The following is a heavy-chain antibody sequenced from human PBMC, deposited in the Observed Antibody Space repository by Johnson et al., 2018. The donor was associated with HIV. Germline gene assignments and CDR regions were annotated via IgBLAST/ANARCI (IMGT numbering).Heavy chain of an antibody. V-gene: IGHV3-66*01. CDR2: IYSGGST. D-gene: IGHD4/OR15-4a*01. CDR3: TRKCDYAQGFDI. J-gene: IGHJ3*02. CDR1: GFNVSDNY. Sequence: VQLVESGGGLVQPGGSLRLSCAGSGFNVSDNYMSWVRQAPGKGLEWVSVIYSGGSTFNAHSVKGRFTISRDNSKATLYLQMGRLRSEDTALYYCTRKCDYAQGFDIWGRGTLVTVSS.